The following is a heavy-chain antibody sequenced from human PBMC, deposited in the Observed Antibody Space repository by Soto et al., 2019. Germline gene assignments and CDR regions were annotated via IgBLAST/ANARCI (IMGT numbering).Heavy chain of an antibody. CDR1: GYTFTSYA. Sequence: ASVKVSCKASGYTFTSYAMHWVRQAPGQRLEWMGWINAGNGNTKYSQKFQGRVTMTRDTSASTAYMELSSLRSEDTAVYYCARGVRGYSAYVPGYWGQGTLVTVS. CDR2: INAGNGNT. D-gene: IGHD5-12*01. CDR3: ARGVRGYSAYVPGY. V-gene: IGHV1-3*01. J-gene: IGHJ4*02.